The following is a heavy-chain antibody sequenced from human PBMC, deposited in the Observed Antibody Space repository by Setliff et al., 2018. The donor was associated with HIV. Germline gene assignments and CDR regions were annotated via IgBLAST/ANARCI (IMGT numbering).Heavy chain of an antibody. CDR2: IYPRDSDT. CDR3: ATHTLNNAFDI. V-gene: IGHV5-51*01. J-gene: IGHJ3*02. CDR1: GYSFTSHW. Sequence: PGESLKISCNGSGYSFTSHWIAWVRQLPGKGLEWMGIIYPRDSDTRYSPSFQGQVTISADKSTNTLFLQLSGLKASDTAMYFCATHTLNNAFDIWGLGTMVTVSS.